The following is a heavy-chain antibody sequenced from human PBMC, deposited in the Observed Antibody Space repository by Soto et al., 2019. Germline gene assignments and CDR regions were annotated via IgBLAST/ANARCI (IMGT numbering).Heavy chain of an antibody. D-gene: IGHD2-2*01. CDR1: GNTFTSYA. J-gene: IGHJ5*02. CDR3: ARGLTRYCSSTSCYPLSGKWFDP. CDR2: INAGSGNT. V-gene: IGHV1-3*01. Sequence: ASVKVSCKASGNTFTSYAMHWGRQAPGQRLEWMGWINAGSGNTKYSQKFQGRVTITRDTSASTAYMELSSLRSEDTAVYYCARGLTRYCSSTSCYPLSGKWFDPWGQGTLVTVSS.